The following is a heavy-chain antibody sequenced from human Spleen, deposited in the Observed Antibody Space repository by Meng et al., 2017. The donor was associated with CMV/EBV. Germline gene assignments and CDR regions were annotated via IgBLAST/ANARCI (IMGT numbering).Heavy chain of an antibody. CDR1: GFTFSNYA. CDR3: AKGGQDYQLLEEYFQH. D-gene: IGHD2-2*01. V-gene: IGHV3-23*01. J-gene: IGHJ1*01. CDR2: ISDSGRST. Sequence: GGSLRLSCAASGFTFSNYAMSWVRQAPGKGLEWVSAISDSGRSTYYADSVKGRFTISRDNSKNTLFLQMNSLRAEDTAVYYCAKGGQDYQLLEEYFQHWGQGTLVTVSS.